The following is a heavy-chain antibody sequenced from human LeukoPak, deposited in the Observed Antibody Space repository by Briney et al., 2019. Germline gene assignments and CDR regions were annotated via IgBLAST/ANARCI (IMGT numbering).Heavy chain of an antibody. CDR2: ISAYNGNT. CDR1: GYTFTSYG. D-gene: IGHD3-10*01. Sequence: PRASVKVSCKASGYTFTSYGISWVRQAPGQGLEWMGWISAYNGNTNYAQKFQGRVTMTTDTSTSTAYMALRSLRSDDTAVYYCARDLILLWIGDYYNGIYVWGKGATFTASS. J-gene: IGHJ6*04. CDR3: ARDLILLWIGDYYNGIYV. V-gene: IGHV1-18*01.